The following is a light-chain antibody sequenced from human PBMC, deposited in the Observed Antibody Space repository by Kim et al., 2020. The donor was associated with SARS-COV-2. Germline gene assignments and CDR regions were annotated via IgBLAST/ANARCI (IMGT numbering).Light chain of an antibody. CDR2: GNN. J-gene: IGLJ3*02. V-gene: IGLV10-54*01. CDR1: SNTGGDQV. Sequence: QPHTLTCTGNSNTGGDQVATWLQKHQGHPPKPLSYGNNNRPSGISERLFGSRSGNTASLTITGLQPEDEADYYCSACDSSLNVWVFGGGTRLTVL. CDR3: SACDSSLNVWV.